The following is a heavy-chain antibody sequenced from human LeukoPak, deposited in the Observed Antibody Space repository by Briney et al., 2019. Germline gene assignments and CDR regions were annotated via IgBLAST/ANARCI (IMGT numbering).Heavy chain of an antibody. CDR1: GGSFSGYY. CDR3: ARTRIVVVPAAIRNRQGTYYYGMDV. CDR2: INHSGST. Sequence: SETLSLTCAVYGGSFSGYYWSWIRQPPGKGLEWIGEINHSGSTNYNPSLKSRLTISVDTSKNQFSLKLSSVTAADTAVYYCARTRIVVVPAAIRNRQGTYYYGMDVWGQGTTVTVSS. J-gene: IGHJ6*02. V-gene: IGHV4-34*01. D-gene: IGHD2-2*02.